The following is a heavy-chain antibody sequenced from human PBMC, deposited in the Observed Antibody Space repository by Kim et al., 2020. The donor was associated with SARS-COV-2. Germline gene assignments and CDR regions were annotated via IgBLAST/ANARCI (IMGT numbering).Heavy chain of an antibody. CDR2: INPSGGST. V-gene: IGHV1-46*01. Sequence: ASVKVSCKASGYTFTNYYMHWVRQAPGQGLEWMGIINPSGGSTSYGQKFQGRVTMTRDTSTSTVYMELSSLRSEDTAVYYCARDTSSYFDYWGQGTLVTVSS. D-gene: IGHD6-6*01. J-gene: IGHJ4*02. CDR3: ARDTSSYFDY. CDR1: GYTFTNYY.